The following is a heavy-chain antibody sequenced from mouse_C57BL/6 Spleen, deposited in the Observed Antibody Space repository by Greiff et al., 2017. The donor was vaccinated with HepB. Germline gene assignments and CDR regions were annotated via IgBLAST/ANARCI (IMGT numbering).Heavy chain of an antibody. V-gene: IGHV1-62-2*01. CDR2: FYPGSGSI. Sequence: VHLVESGAELVKPGASVKLSCKASGYTFTEYTIHWVKQRSGQGLEWIGWFYPGSGSIKYNEKFMAKATLTADKSSSTVYMELSRLTSEDSAVYFCARHEEDYGRDWYFDVWGTGTTVTVSS. CDR3: ARHEEDYGRDWYFDV. CDR1: GYTFTEYT. J-gene: IGHJ1*03. D-gene: IGHD1-1*01.